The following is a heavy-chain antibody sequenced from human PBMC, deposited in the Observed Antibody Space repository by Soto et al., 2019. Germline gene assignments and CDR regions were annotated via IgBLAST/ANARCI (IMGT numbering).Heavy chain of an antibody. CDR2: IHWNDYK. CDR3: AHRLRENMILPILCPFDY. J-gene: IGHJ4*02. CDR1: GFSMNTPGVG. V-gene: IGHV2-5*01. D-gene: IGHD3-16*01. Sequence: QITLKESGPTLVKPTQTLTLTCTFSGFSMNTPGVGVGWIRQPPGKALECLAVIHWNDYKRYSPSLKNRLSINKDTSKNQVVLTMADMDPVDSATYFCAHRLRENMILPILCPFDYWGQGILVTVSS.